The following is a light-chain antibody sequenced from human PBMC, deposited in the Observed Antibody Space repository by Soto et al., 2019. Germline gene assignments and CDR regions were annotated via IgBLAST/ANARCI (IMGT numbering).Light chain of an antibody. V-gene: IGKV1-9*01. CDR2: AAS. CDR1: QGISSY. CDR3: QQLECYPFIT. Sequence: DIQLTQSPSFLSASVADRATITCRASQGISSYLAWYQQKPGKAPKLLIYAASTLQCGVPSSFSGSGSWSEFTVSTGSLQPEDFADYYCQQLECYPFITFGGGTKVEV. J-gene: IGKJ4*01.